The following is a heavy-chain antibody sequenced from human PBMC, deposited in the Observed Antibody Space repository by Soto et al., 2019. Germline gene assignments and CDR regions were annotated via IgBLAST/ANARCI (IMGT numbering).Heavy chain of an antibody. CDR1: GFTFTSFA. D-gene: IGHD3-10*01. Sequence: GGSLRLSCAASGFTFTSFAVSWVRQAPGKGLEWVSAISGSGGATYYADSVKGRFTVSRDNSRNTVYLQVDSLRVEDTAVYYCARDSGYGAGNSVNHYIDYWGHGTLVTVSS. CDR3: ARDSGYGAGNSVNHYIDY. V-gene: IGHV3-23*01. J-gene: IGHJ4*01. CDR2: ISGSGGAT.